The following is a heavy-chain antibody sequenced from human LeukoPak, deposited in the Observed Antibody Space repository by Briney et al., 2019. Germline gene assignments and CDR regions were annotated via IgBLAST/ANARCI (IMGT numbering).Heavy chain of an antibody. CDR2: IRGSGGNT. V-gene: IGHV3-23*01. D-gene: IGHD2-2*01. CDR3: ARYCSGTCYSGFEY. CDR1: GDSISTYY. J-gene: IGHJ4*02. Sequence: ETLSLTCTVSGDSISTYYWSWVRQAPGKGLEWVSTIRGSGGNTYYADSVKGRFTISRDTSKNTLYLQMNSLRAEDTALYYCARYCSGTCYSGFEYWGQGTLVTVSS.